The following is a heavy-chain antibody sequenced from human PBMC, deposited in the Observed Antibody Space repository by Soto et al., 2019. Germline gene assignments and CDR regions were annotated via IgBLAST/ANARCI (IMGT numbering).Heavy chain of an antibody. Sequence: GASVKVSCKASGYTFTSYAMHWVRQAPGQRLEWMGWINAGNGNTKYSQKFQGRVTITRDTSTSTAYMELSSLRSEDTAVYYCARKGGGCDYRCYYYYGMDVWGQGTTVTVSS. J-gene: IGHJ6*02. D-gene: IGHD4-17*01. CDR1: GYTFTSYA. V-gene: IGHV1-3*01. CDR2: INAGNGNT. CDR3: ARKGGGCDYRCYYYYGMDV.